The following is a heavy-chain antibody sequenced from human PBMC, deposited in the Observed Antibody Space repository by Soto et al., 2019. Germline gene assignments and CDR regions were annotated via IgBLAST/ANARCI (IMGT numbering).Heavy chain of an antibody. CDR3: AREGWPFDY. Sequence: EVQLVESGGGLVQPGGSLRLSCAASGFTFSSYSMHWVRQAPGKGLEWVSYISSSSRTIYYADSVKGRFTISRGNAKNSLYLQMNSLRAEDTALYYCAREGWPFDYWGQGTLVTVSS. CDR2: ISSSSRTI. J-gene: IGHJ4*02. CDR1: GFTFSSYS. V-gene: IGHV3-48*01.